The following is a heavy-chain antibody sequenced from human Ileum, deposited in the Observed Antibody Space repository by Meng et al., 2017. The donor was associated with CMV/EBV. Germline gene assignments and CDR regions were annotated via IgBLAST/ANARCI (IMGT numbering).Heavy chain of an antibody. CDR3: ARGIHDFWSGTYFDY. J-gene: IGHJ4*02. V-gene: IGHV4-4*07. Sequence: QVKLQEAGPGLVKPSATLSLTCTVSGGAFNDYHWTWIRQSAGKGLEWIGRIASSGTTYLNPSLESRISMSVDKAKNQFSLKLISVTAADTALYFCARGIHDFWSGTYFDYWGQGLLVTVSS. CDR1: GGAFNDYH. D-gene: IGHD3-3*01. CDR2: IASSGTT.